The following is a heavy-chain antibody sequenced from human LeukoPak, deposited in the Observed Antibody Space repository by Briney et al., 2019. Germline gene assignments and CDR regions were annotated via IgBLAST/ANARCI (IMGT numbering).Heavy chain of an antibody. V-gene: IGHV3-23*01. CDR2: ISDTGGGT. CDR1: GFTFSSYS. Sequence: GGSLRLSCAASGFTFSSYSMSWVRQSPGKGLEWVSAISDTGGGTYYADSVKGRFTISRDNSKNTLYLQMNSLRVADTAVYYCSKVLYGLGMGAQGTLVTVSS. J-gene: IGHJ4*02. CDR3: SKVLYGLGM. D-gene: IGHD3-10*01.